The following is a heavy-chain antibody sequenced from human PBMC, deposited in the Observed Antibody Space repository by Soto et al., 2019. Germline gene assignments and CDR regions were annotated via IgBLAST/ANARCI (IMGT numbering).Heavy chain of an antibody. CDR1: GYTFTGYY. CDR3: ARSIWEKAAASPGY. D-gene: IGHD6-13*01. J-gene: IGHJ4*02. Sequence: ASVKVSCKASGYTFTGYYIHWVRQARGQGLEWMGWINPNSGGTNYAQKFQGRVTMTRDTSISTAYMELSRLRSDDTAVYYCARSIWEKAAASPGYWGQGTLVTVSS. V-gene: IGHV1-2*02. CDR2: INPNSGGT.